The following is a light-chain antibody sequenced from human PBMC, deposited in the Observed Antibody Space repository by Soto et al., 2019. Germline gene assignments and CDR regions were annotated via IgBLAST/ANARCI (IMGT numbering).Light chain of an antibody. V-gene: IGLV4-69*01. CDR2: LNSDGSH. CDR3: QTWGTGTWV. J-gene: IGLJ3*02. Sequence: QLVLTQSPSASASLGASVKLTCTLSSGHNNYAIAWHQQQPEKGPRYLMKLNSDGSHTKGDGIPDRFSGSSSGAERYLTISSLQSEDEADYYCQTWGTGTWVFGGGTKGTVL. CDR1: SGHNNYA.